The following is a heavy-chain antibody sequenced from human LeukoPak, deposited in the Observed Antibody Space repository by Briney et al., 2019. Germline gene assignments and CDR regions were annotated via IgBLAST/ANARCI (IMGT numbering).Heavy chain of an antibody. CDR2: IYSGGST. D-gene: IGHD2-15*01. V-gene: IGHV3-66*01. CDR3: ARVRCSGGSCYSGGYFDY. CDR1: GFTVSSKY. Sequence: GGSLRLSYAASGFTVSSKYMSWVRQAPGKGPEWVSVIYSGGSTYYADSVKGRFTISRDNSKNTLYLQMNSLRAEDTAVYYCARVRCSGGSCYSGGYFDYWGQGTLVTVSS. J-gene: IGHJ4*02.